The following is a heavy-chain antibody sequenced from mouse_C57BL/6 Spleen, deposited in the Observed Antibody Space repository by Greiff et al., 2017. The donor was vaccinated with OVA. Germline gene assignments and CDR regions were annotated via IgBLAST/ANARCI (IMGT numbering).Heavy chain of an antibody. Sequence: EVQLVESGGGLVKPGGSLKLSCAASGFTFSDYGMHWVRQAPEKGLEWVAYISSGSSTIYYADTVKGRFTISRDNAKNTLFLQMTSLRSEDTAMYYCARATILSWFAYWGQGTLVTVSA. CDR1: GFTFSDYG. V-gene: IGHV5-17*01. J-gene: IGHJ3*01. CDR2: ISSGSSTI. D-gene: IGHD6-1*01. CDR3: ARATILSWFAY.